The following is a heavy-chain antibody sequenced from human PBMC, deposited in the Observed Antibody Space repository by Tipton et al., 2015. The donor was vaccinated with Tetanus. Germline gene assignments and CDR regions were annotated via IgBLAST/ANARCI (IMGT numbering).Heavy chain of an antibody. CDR2: IYYSGSA. CDR3: ARDRITGPTGRYYAMDV. CDR1: GGSVNDGRFY. V-gene: IGHV4-61*01. J-gene: IGHJ6*01. D-gene: IGHD1-7*01. Sequence: LRLSCTVSGGSVNDGRFYWTWIRQPPGKALEWVAHIYYSGSATYNPSVASRATVSTDMSKNQFSLRLTSATAADTAVYYCARDRITGPTGRYYAMDVWGQGTTVTVSS.